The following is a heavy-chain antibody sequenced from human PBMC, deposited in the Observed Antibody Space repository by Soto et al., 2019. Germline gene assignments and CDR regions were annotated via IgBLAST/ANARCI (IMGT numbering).Heavy chain of an antibody. J-gene: IGHJ4*02. V-gene: IGHV3-21*01. CDR2: ISSSSSYI. CDR3: ARAHSYSSSWYYFDY. CDR1: GFTFSSYS. D-gene: IGHD6-13*01. Sequence: GGSLRLSCAASGFTFSSYSMNWVRQAPGKGLEWVSSISSSSSYIYYADSVKGRFTISRDNAKNSLYLQMNSLRAEDTAVYYCARAHSYSSSWYYFDYWGQGTLVTVSS.